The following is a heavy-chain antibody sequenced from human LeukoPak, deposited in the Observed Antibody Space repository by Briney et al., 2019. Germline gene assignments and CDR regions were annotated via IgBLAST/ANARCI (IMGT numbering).Heavy chain of an antibody. CDR3: ARYYDSGASRGPKKTFDI. CDR2: ISSSGGSI. V-gene: IGHV3-11*01. J-gene: IGHJ3*02. D-gene: IGHD3-10*01. Sequence: PGGSLRLSCAASGFTFNSYGMSWIRQAPGKGLEWVSYISSSGGSIYYADSVRGRFTISRDNAKNSLYLQMNSLRAEDTAIYYCARYYDSGASRGPKKTFDIWGQGTMVTVSS. CDR1: GFTFNSYG.